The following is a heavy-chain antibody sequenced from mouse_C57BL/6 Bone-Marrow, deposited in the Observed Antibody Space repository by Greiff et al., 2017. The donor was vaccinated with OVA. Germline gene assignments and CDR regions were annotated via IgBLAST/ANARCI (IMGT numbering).Heavy chain of an antibody. CDR3: TIYGNYLYYYAMDY. V-gene: IGHV1-5*01. J-gene: IGHJ4*01. CDR1: GYTFTSYW. D-gene: IGHD2-1*01. Sequence: EVQLQQSGPVLARPGASVKMSCKTSGYTFTSYWMHWVKQRPGQGLEWIGAIYPGNSDTSYNQKFKGKAKLTAVTSASTAYMELSSLTNEDSAVYYCTIYGNYLYYYAMDYWGQGTSVTVSS. CDR2: IYPGNSDT.